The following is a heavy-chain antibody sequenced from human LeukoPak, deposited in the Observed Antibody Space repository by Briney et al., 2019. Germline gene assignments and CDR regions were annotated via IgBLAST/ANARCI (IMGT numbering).Heavy chain of an antibody. D-gene: IGHD6-13*01. CDR2: ISDSGGST. Sequence: GGSLRLSCAVSGFSFSNYAMSWVRQAPGKGLEWVSAISDSGGSTYYADSVKGRFTISRDSSKNTLYLQMNSLRAEDTAVYYCAKRQQQLGGYYYYYMDVWGKGTTVTVSS. CDR1: GFSFSNYA. J-gene: IGHJ6*03. V-gene: IGHV3-23*01. CDR3: AKRQQQLGGYYYYYMDV.